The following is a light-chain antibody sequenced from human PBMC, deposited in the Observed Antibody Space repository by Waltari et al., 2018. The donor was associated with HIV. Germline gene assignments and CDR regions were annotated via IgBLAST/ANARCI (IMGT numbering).Light chain of an antibody. J-gene: IGLJ2*01. CDR3: SSFAGSNKL. Sequence: QSALTQPPSASGSPGQSVNMSCTGATSDIHDYNFISWYQQYSVKPPKLIMFEVTKRPSGVPDGLAGSRSANTASLMVSGLQAEDEAVYFCSSFAGSNKLFGGGTKLTVL. CDR1: TSDIHDYNF. V-gene: IGLV2-8*01. CDR2: EVT.